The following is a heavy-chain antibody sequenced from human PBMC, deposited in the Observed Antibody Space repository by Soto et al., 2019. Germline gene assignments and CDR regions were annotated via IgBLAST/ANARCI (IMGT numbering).Heavy chain of an antibody. CDR3: AKDRVRDGIYSFDY. CDR1: EFFYIDDC. D-gene: IGHD2-15*01. J-gene: IGHJ4*02. Sequence: PGGSLRHSCADSEFFYIDDCMNWVRQAPGKGLEWVSFIDLSGTTTYYRDSVKGRFTISKDKSMKTVYLQMNSLRVEDTAIYYCAKDRVRDGIYSFDYWGQGVLVTVSS. V-gene: IGHV3-23*03. CDR2: IDLSGTTT.